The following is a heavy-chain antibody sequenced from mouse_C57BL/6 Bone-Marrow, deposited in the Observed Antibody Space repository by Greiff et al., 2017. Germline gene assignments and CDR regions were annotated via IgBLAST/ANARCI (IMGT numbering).Heavy chain of an antibody. CDR3: TTVMTTVVARDY. CDR1: GFNIKDDY. J-gene: IGHJ2*01. CDR2: IDPENGDT. D-gene: IGHD1-1*01. V-gene: IGHV14-4*01. Sequence: EVQLQQSGAELVRPGASVKLSCTASGFNIKDDYMHWVKQRPEQGLEWIGWIDPENGDTEYASKFQGKATITADTSSNTAYLQLSSLTSEDTAVYYCTTVMTTVVARDYWGQGTTRTVSS.